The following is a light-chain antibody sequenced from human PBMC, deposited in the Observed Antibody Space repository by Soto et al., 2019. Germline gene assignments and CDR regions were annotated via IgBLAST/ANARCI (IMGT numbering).Light chain of an antibody. J-gene: IGKJ5*01. Sequence: ETVLTQSPGTLSLSPGERSTLSCRSGQSFSSNYLAWYQQRPGQAPRLLIYGASSRATGIPDRFSGSGSGTDFTLTITRLEPEDFAVYYCQQYGSSPVTFGQGTRLEIK. CDR1: QSFSSNY. V-gene: IGKV3-20*01. CDR2: GAS. CDR3: QQYGSSPVT.